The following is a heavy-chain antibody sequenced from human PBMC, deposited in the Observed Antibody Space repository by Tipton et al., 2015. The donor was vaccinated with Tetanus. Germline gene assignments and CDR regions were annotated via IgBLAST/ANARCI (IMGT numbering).Heavy chain of an antibody. CDR1: GFTFSIYA. CDR3: ARSAHFASWYD. D-gene: IGHD6-13*01. CDR2: ITGNGGTT. V-gene: IGHV3-23*01. J-gene: IGHJ4*02. Sequence: SLRLSCAASGFTFSIYAMSWVRQAPGKGLEWVSTITGNGGTTYYADSVRGRFPISRDDSENTLYLQMNSLRVEDTAVYYCARSAHFASWYDWGPGTRVTVSS.